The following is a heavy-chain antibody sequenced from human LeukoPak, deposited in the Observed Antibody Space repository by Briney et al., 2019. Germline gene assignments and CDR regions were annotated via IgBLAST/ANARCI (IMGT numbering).Heavy chain of an antibody. CDR1: GYSISSGYL. V-gene: IGHV4-38-2*02. CDR3: ARDPRWLTPDCTTTSCYENYFDP. J-gene: IGHJ5*02. D-gene: IGHD2-2*01. Sequence: PSETLSLTCVVSGYSISSGYLWAWTRQSPGKGLEWIGSIYHSGSAHYNPSLKSRVTISLETSKNQFSLKLFSVTAADAAVYYCARDPRWLTPDCTTTSCYENYFDPWGQGTLVTVSS. CDR2: IYHSGSA.